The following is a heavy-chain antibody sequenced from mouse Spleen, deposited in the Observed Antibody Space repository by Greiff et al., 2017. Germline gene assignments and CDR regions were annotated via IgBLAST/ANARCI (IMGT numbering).Heavy chain of an antibody. CDR3: ARSLGRWYYFDY. J-gene: IGHJ2*01. Sequence: EVKLVESGGGLVKPGGSLKLSCAASGFTFSDYGMHWVRQAPEKGLEWVAYISSGSSTIYYADTVKGRFTISRDNAKNTLFLQMTSLRSEDTAMYYCARSLGRWYYFDYWGQGTTLTVSS. CDR2: ISSGSSTI. D-gene: IGHD4-1*01. CDR1: GFTFSDYG. V-gene: IGHV5-17*01.